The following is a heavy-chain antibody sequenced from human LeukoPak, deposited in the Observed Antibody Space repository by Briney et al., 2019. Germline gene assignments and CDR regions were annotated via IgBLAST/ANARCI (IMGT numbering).Heavy chain of an antibody. Sequence: GGSLRLSCAASGFTFSSYWMHWVRQAPGKGLVWVSRINSDGSSTSYADSVKGRFTISRDNAKKSLFLQMNSLRAEDTAVYYCARLRYYSGSGFFDYWGQGNLVTVSS. CDR3: ARLRYYSGSGFFDY. D-gene: IGHD3-10*01. CDR1: GFTFSSYW. CDR2: INSDGSST. V-gene: IGHV3-74*01. J-gene: IGHJ4*02.